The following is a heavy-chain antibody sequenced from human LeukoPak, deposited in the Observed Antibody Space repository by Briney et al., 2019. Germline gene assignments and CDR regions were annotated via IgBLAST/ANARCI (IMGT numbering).Heavy chain of an antibody. Sequence: GASVKVSCKASGYTFTNYGISWVRQAPGQGLEWMAGINAYNDNPEYGYKFQGRVTMTTDTSTSTAYMELRSLRSDDTAVYYCARDPGIVVVPAAMKRYYYYYMDVWGKGTTVTVSS. J-gene: IGHJ6*03. V-gene: IGHV1-18*01. CDR2: INAYNDNP. D-gene: IGHD2-2*01. CDR1: GYTFTNYG. CDR3: ARDPGIVVVPAAMKRYYYYYMDV.